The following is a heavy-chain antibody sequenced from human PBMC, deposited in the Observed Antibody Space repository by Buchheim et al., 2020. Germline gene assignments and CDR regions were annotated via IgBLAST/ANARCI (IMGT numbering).Heavy chain of an antibody. CDR2: IKQDGSEK. V-gene: IGHV3-7*01. CDR3: AGDRYYGSGSASKYYYYYGMDV. D-gene: IGHD3-10*01. Sequence: EVQLVESGGGLVQPGGSLRLSCAASGFTFSSYWMSWVRQAPGKGLEWVANIKQDGSEKYYVDSVKGRFTISRDNAKNSLYLEMNSLRAEDTAVYYCAGDRYYGSGSASKYYYYYGMDVWGQGTT. CDR1: GFTFSSYW. J-gene: IGHJ6*02.